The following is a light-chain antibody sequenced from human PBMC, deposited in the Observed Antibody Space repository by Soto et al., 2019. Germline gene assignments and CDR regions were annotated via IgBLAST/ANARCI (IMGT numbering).Light chain of an antibody. J-gene: IGKJ1*01. CDR1: QSISSY. V-gene: IGKV1-39*01. CDR3: QQSYSTPQT. CDR2: AAS. Sequence: DIQITQSPSSLSSSVLERFTITCRASQSISSYLNWYQQKPGKAPKLLIYAASSLQSGVPSRFSGSGSGTDFTLTISSLQPEDFATYYCQQSYSTPQTFGQGTKVDIK.